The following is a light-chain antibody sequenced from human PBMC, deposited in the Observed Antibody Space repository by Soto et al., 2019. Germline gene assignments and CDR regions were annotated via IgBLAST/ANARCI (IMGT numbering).Light chain of an antibody. J-gene: IGKJ4*01. CDR1: QSVSIST. CDR2: GAS. V-gene: IGKV3-20*01. CDR3: HQYGSSPLN. Sequence: EIVLTQSPGTLSLSPGERATLSCRASQSVSISTLAWYRQKPGQAPRLLSYGASSRATGIPGRFSGIGSGTDVTLPLGRQEPEDCAVYYCHQYGSSPLNFGGGTKVEIK.